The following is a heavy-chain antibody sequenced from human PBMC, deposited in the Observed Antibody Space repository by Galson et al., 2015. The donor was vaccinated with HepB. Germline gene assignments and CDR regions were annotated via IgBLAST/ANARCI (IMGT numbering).Heavy chain of an antibody. D-gene: IGHD1-26*01. Sequence: SLRLSCAASGFTFSSYSMNWVRQAPGKGLEWVSSISSSSSYIYYADSVKGRFTISRDNAKNSLYLQMNSLRAEDTAVYYCARESPRGSYYRVTHFDYWGQGTLVTVSS. V-gene: IGHV3-21*01. CDR2: ISSSSSYI. J-gene: IGHJ4*02. CDR3: ARESPRGSYYRVTHFDY. CDR1: GFTFSSYS.